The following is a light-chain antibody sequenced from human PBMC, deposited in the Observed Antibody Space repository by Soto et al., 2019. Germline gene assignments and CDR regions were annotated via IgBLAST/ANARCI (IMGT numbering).Light chain of an antibody. J-gene: IGLJ1*01. V-gene: IGLV1-40*01. CDR2: GNF. Sequence: QPVLTQPPSVSGAPGQRVTISCTGSSSNIGAGYDVHWYQQLPGAAPKLLIYGNFNRPSGVPDRFSGSKSGTSASLAITGLQAEDEADYYCHSYDSIFMKVFGTGTKLTVL. CDR1: SSNIGAGYD. CDR3: HSYDSIFMKV.